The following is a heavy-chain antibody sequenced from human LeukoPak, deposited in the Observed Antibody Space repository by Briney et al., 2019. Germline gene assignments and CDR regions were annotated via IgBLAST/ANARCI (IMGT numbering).Heavy chain of an antibody. J-gene: IGHJ4*02. CDR2: IIPIFGTA. CDR3: ASNGYYDSSGYYSY. CDR1: GGTFSSYA. V-gene: IGHV1-69*13. Sequence: ASVKVSCKASGGTFSSYAISWVRQAPGQGLEWMGGIIPIFGTANYAQKFQGRVTITADESTSTAYMELSSLRSEDTAVYYCASNGYYDSSGYYSYWGQGTLVTASS. D-gene: IGHD3-22*01.